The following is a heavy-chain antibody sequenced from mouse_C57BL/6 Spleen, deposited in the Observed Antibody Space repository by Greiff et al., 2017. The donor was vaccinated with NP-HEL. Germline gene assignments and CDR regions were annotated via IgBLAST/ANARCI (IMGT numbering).Heavy chain of an antibody. J-gene: IGHJ1*03. D-gene: IGHD1-1*01. CDR2: ILPGSGST. CDR3: ARSTPITTVVATDFDV. Sequence: QVQLQQSGAELMKPGASVKLSCKATGYTFTGYWIEWVKQRPGHGLEWIGEILPGSGSTNYNEKFKGKATFTADTSSNTAYMQLSSLTTEDSAIYYCARSTPITTVVATDFDVWGTGTTVTVSS. CDR1: GYTFTGYW. V-gene: IGHV1-9*01.